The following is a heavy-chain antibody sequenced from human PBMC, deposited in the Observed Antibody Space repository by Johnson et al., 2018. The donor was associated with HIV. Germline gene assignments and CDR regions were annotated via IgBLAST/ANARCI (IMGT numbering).Heavy chain of an antibody. Sequence: QVQLVESGGGLVKPGGSLRLSCAASGFTFSDYYMSWIRQAPGKGLEWVSYISSSGSTIYYADSVKGRFTISRETAKNSRYLQMNSLRAEDTAVYYCARSRRWTGTVTRPLEAFDIWGQGTMVTVSS. D-gene: IGHD4-11*01. CDR3: ARSRRWTGTVTRPLEAFDI. V-gene: IGHV3-11*04. J-gene: IGHJ3*02. CDR1: GFTFSDYY. CDR2: ISSSGSTI.